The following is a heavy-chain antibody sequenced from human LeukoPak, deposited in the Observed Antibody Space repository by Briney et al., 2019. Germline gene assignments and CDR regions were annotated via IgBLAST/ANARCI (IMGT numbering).Heavy chain of an antibody. J-gene: IGHJ4*02. CDR2: IYHSGST. V-gene: IGHV4-30-2*01. CDR1: GGSISSGGYS. D-gene: IGHD4-17*01. Sequence: SETLSLTCAVSGGSISSGGYSWSWIRQPPGKGLEWIGYIYHSGSTYYNPSLKSRVTISVDRSKNQFSLKLSSVTAADTAVYYCARGRGDYVFDWGQGTLVTVSS. CDR3: ARGRGDYVFD.